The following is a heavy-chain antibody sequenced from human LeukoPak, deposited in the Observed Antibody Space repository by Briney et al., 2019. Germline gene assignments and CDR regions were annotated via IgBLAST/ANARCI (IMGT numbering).Heavy chain of an antibody. D-gene: IGHD2-21*01. J-gene: IGHJ4*02. CDR1: GFTFSYYG. CDR3: AKQAGWGGYFYFLPFDF. Sequence: GGSLRLSCAASGFTFSYYGMSWVRQAPGKGLEWVSGFGHNGGITYADSVKGRFTISRDNSKNTLYLQMNSLRAEDTAVYFCAKQAGWGGYFYFLPFDFWGRGTLVTVSS. V-gene: IGHV3-23*01. CDR2: FGHNGGIT.